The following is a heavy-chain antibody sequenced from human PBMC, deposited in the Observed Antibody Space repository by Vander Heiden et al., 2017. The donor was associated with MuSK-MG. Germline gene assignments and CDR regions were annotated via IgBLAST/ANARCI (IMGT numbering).Heavy chain of an antibody. Sequence: QVQLVESGGGVVQPGRSLRLSCAASGFTFSSYAMHWVRQAPGKGLEWVAVISYDGSNKYYADSVKGRFTISRDNSKNTLYLQMNSLRAEDTAVYYCAKGWRELLQAYFDYWGQGTLVTVSS. D-gene: IGHD1-26*01. J-gene: IGHJ4*02. CDR2: ISYDGSNK. CDR3: AKGWRELLQAYFDY. CDR1: GFTFSSYA. V-gene: IGHV3-30*18.